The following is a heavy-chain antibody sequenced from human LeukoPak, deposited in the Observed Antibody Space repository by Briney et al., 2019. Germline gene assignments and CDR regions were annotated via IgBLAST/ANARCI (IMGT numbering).Heavy chain of an antibody. CDR2: ISNDGSKK. J-gene: IGHJ4*02. CDR1: GFTFSSYG. Sequence: GGSLRLSCAAPGFTFSSYGMHWVRQDPGKGLDWVAVISNDGSKKYYADSVKGRFTISRDNSKNTLSLQVCSLRTEDTAVYYCAKDRYSYAFEYSDSWGQGTLVTVSS. CDR3: AKDRYSYAFEYSDS. V-gene: IGHV3-30*18. D-gene: IGHD5-18*01.